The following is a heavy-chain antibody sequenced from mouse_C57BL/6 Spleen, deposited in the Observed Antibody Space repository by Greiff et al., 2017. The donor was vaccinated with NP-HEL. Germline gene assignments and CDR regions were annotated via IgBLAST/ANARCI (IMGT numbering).Heavy chain of an antibody. V-gene: IGHV2-5*01. D-gene: IGHD2-12*01. Sequence: VKLMESGPGLVQPSQSLSITCTVSGFSLTSYGVHWVRQSPGTGLEWLGVIWRGGSTDYNAAFMSRLSITKDNSKSQVFFKMNSLQADDTAIYYCAKNYDDGLYYFDYWSQGTTLTVSS. CDR2: IWRGGST. CDR3: AKNYDDGLYYFDY. J-gene: IGHJ2*01. CDR1: GFSLTSYG.